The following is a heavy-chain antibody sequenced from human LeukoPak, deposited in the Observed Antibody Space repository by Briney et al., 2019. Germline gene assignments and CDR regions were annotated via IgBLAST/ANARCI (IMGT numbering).Heavy chain of an antibody. CDR1: GGPITAGYY. Sequence: PSETLSLTCTVSGGPITAGYYWSWVRQHPEKGLEWIGYISYSGSTSYNPALKSRVSTSADTSKNQFSLKLTSVTAADTALYYCARDNPPSRSENDSFDIWGQGTMVIVSS. J-gene: IGHJ3*02. D-gene: IGHD3-10*01. CDR2: ISYSGST. V-gene: IGHV4-31*03. CDR3: ARDNPPSRSENDSFDI.